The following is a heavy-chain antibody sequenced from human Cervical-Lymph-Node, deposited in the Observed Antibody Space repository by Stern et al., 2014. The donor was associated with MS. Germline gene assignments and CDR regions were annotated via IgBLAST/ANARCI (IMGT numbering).Heavy chain of an antibody. Sequence: DQLVESGGGVVQPGRSLRLSCAAFGFTFSNYGMHWVRQAPGKGLEWLAVIWYDGNKKYYADSVKGRFTISRDNSKNTLFLQMSSLTAEDTALYYCARGNWNYEGMGYWGQGTLVTVSS. CDR2: IWYDGNKK. D-gene: IGHD1-7*01. V-gene: IGHV3-33*01. J-gene: IGHJ4*02. CDR3: ARGNWNYEGMGY. CDR1: GFTFSNYG.